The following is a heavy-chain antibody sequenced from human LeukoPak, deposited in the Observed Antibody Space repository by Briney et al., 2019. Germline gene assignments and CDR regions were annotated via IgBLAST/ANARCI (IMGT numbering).Heavy chain of an antibody. CDR1: GGSISSSSHY. CDR3: ARLCPGSNRSHFDY. D-gene: IGHD3-10*02. Sequence: SETQSLTCTVSGGSISSSSHYWGWIRQPPGKGLEWIGSINYSGSTYYNPSLWSRVTISVDTSKNHFSLKLSSVTAADTAVYYCARLCPGSNRSHFDYWGQGTLVTVSS. V-gene: IGHV4-39*02. CDR2: INYSGST. J-gene: IGHJ4*02.